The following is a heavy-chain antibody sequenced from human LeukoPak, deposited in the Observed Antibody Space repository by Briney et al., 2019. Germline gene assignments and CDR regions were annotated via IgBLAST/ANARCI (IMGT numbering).Heavy chain of an antibody. CDR2: ISGSGGST. J-gene: IGHJ4*02. CDR1: GFTFSSYG. CDR3: AKEGITFGGVIVTFDY. Sequence: PGGSLRLSCAASGFTFSSYGMIWVRQAPGKGLEWVSAISGSGGSTYYADSVKGRFTISRDNSKNTLYLQMNSLRAEDTAVYYCAKEGITFGGVIVTFDYWGQGTLVTVSS. D-gene: IGHD3-16*02. V-gene: IGHV3-23*01.